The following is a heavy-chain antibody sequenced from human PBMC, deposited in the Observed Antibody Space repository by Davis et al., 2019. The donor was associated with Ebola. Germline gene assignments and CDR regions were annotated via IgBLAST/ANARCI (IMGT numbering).Heavy chain of an antibody. CDR3: ARSISTVLTRRFFFDY. CDR2: IYPGDSDT. J-gene: IGHJ4*02. D-gene: IGHD4-23*01. V-gene: IGHV5-51*01. CDR1: GYTFISYW. Sequence: GESLKISCKGSGYTFISYWIAWVRQMPGKGLEWMGVIYPGDSDTKSSPSFQGQFTISADKSINTAYLQWTSLKASDTAMYYCARSISTVLTRRFFFDYWGQGSLVTVS.